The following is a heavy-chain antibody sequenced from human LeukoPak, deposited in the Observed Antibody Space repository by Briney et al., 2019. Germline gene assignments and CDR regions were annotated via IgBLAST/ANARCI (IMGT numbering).Heavy chain of an antibody. V-gene: IGHV3-30*18. CDR3: AKDNWEVITYYFDY. CDR1: GFTFSSYG. D-gene: IGHD3-22*01. Sequence: GGSLRLSCAASGFTFSSYGMHWVRQAPGKGLEWVAVISYDGSNKYYADSVKGRFTISRDNSKNTLYLQMNSLRAEDTAVYYCAKDNWEVITYYFDYWGQGTLVTVSS. CDR2: ISYDGSNK. J-gene: IGHJ4*02.